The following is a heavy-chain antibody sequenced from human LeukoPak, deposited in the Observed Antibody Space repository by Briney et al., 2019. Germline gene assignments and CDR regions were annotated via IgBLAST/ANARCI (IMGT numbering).Heavy chain of an antibody. CDR1: GGSFSGYY. CDR3: ARDRGSYPRRNWFDP. D-gene: IGHD1-26*01. J-gene: IGHJ5*02. Sequence: SETLSLTCAVYGGSFSGYYWSWIRQPPGKGLEWIGEINHSGSTNYNPSLKSRVTISVDTSKNQFSLKLSSVTAADTAVYYCARDRGSYPRRNWFDPWGQGTLVTVSS. V-gene: IGHV4-34*01. CDR2: INHSGST.